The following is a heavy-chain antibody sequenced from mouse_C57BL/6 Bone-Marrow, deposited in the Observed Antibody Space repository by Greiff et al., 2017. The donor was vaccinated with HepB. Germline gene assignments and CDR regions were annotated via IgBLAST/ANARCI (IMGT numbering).Heavy chain of an antibody. CDR1: GYTFTSYG. CDR3: ARDGSLWWYFDV. J-gene: IGHJ1*03. CDR2: IYPRSGNT. V-gene: IGHV1-81*01. D-gene: IGHD6-2*01. Sequence: VKLMESGAELARPGASVKLSCKASGYTFTSYGISWVKQRTGQGLEWIGEIYPRSGNTYYNEKFKGKATLTADKSSSTAYMELRSLTSEDSAVYFCARDGSLWWYFDVWGTGPRSPSPQ.